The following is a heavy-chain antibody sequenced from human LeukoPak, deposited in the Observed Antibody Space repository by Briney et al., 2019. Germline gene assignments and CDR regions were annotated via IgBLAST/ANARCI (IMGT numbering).Heavy chain of an antibody. D-gene: IGHD3-3*01. J-gene: IGHJ4*02. V-gene: IGHV3-30-3*01. CDR1: GFTFSSYA. Sequence: PGGSLRLSCAASGFTFSSYAMHWVRQAPGKGLEWVAVISYDGSNKYYADSVKGRFTISRDNSKNTLYLQMNSLRAEDTAVYYCATYYDFWSGFDYWGQGTLVTVSS. CDR3: ATYYDFWSGFDY. CDR2: ISYDGSNK.